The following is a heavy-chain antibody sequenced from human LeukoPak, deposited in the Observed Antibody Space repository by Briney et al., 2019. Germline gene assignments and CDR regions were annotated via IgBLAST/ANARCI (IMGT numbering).Heavy chain of an antibody. D-gene: IGHD3-10*01. J-gene: IGHJ4*02. Sequence: SGTLSLTCAVSGGSISSSNWWSWVRQPPGKGLEWIGEIYHSGSTNYNPSLKSRVTISVDKSKNQFSLKLSSVTAAGTAVYYCARGGGSGSYSFDYWGQGTLVTVSS. CDR3: ARGGGSGSYSFDY. CDR2: IYHSGST. CDR1: GGSISSSNW. V-gene: IGHV4-4*02.